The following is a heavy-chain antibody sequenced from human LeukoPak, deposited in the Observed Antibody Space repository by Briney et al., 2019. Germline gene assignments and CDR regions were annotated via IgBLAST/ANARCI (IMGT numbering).Heavy chain of an antibody. CDR1: GGSISSYY. J-gene: IGHJ6*02. CDR3: ARSPGQWLENYYYYGMDV. D-gene: IGHD6-19*01. Sequence: PSETLSLTCTVSGGSISSYYWSWIRQPAGKGLEWIGRIYTSGSTNYNPSLKSRVTISVDTSKNQFSLKLSSVTAADTAVYYCARSPGQWLENYYYYGMDVWGQGTTVTVSS. CDR2: IYTSGST. V-gene: IGHV4-4*07.